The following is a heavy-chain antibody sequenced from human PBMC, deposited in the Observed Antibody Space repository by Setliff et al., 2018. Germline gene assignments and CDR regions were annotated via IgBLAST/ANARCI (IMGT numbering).Heavy chain of an antibody. CDR1: ASTFSNYW. D-gene: IGHD2-2*01. CDR3: ARALYPSSFIGHNWFDP. Sequence: LGESLKISCKDSASTFSNYWIVWVRQMPGKGLEWMGMIYPDDSDTKYHPSFQGQVTISADKSISTAYLQWSSLKASDTAMYHCARALYPSSFIGHNWFDPWGQGTLVTVS. J-gene: IGHJ5*02. CDR2: IYPDDSDT. V-gene: IGHV5-51*01.